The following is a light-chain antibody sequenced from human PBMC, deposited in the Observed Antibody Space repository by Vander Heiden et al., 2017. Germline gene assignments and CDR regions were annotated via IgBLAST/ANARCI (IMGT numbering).Light chain of an antibody. CDR1: SSDVGGYNY. CDR2: DVS. CDR3: SSYTSSSPYV. Sequence: QSALTPPASVSGSPGQSITISCTGTSSDVGGYNYVSWYQQHPGKAPKLMIYDVSNRPSGVSNRFSGSKSGNTASLIISGLQAEDEAHYYCSSYTSSSPYVFGTGTKVTVL. J-gene: IGLJ1*01. V-gene: IGLV2-14*01.